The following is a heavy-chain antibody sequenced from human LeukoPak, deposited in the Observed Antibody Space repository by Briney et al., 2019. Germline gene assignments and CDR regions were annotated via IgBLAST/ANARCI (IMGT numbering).Heavy chain of an antibody. V-gene: IGHV3-7*03. CDR1: GFTFSSYW. J-gene: IGHJ4*02. CDR2: IKQDGSEK. D-gene: IGHD3-10*01. CDR3: ARELGYYGSGIV. Sequence: GGSLRLSCAASGFTFSSYWMSWVRQAPGKGLEWVANIKQDGSEKYYVDSVKGRCSISRDNAKNPLYLQMNSLRAEDTAVYYCARELGYYGSGIVWGQGTLVTVSS.